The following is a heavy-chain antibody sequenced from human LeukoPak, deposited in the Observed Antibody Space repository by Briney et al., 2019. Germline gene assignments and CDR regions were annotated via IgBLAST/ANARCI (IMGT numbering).Heavy chain of an antibody. D-gene: IGHD5-12*01. Sequence: ASVKVSCKASGYTFTGYYMHWVRQAPGQGREGMGWISPNSGGTNYAQKFQGRVTMTRDTSISAAYMELSRLRSDDTAVCYCARGGLRHDAFDIWGQGTMVTVSS. CDR3: ARGGLRHDAFDI. CDR2: ISPNSGGT. CDR1: GYTFTGYY. J-gene: IGHJ3*02. V-gene: IGHV1-2*02.